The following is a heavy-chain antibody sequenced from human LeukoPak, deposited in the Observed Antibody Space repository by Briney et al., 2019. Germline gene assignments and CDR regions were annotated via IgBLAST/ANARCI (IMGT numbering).Heavy chain of an antibody. J-gene: IGHJ4*02. CDR1: GFIFSSHW. CDR2: INLDGNDK. Sequence: GGSLRLSCAASGFIFSSHWMSWVRQAPGKGPEWVANINLDGNDKNYVDSVKGRFTISRDNAKNSLYLQMNSLRAEDTAMYYCVRSGSYFSKWGQGTLVTVSS. CDR3: VRSGSYFSK. V-gene: IGHV3-7*01. D-gene: IGHD1-26*01.